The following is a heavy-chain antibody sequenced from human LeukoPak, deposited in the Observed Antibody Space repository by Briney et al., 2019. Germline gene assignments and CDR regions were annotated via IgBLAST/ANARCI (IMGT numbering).Heavy chain of an antibody. D-gene: IGHD2-15*01. V-gene: IGHV4-30-2*01. Sequence: SQTLSLTCAVSGGSISSGGYSWSWIRQPPGKGLEWIGYIYHSGSTYYNPSLKSRVTISVDRSKNQFSLKLSSVTAADTAVYYCAGGRPYCSGGSCYTGRAFDIWGQGTMVTVSS. CDR1: GGSISSGGYS. CDR3: AGGRPYCSGGSCYTGRAFDI. J-gene: IGHJ3*02. CDR2: IYHSGST.